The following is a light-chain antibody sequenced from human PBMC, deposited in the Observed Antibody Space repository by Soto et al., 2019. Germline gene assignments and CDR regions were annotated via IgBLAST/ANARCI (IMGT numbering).Light chain of an antibody. J-gene: IGLJ1*01. V-gene: IGLV2-14*01. CDR2: EVS. Sequence: QAVVTQPASVSGSPGQSITISCTGTSSDFGSYNYVSWYQQHPGKAPKLMIYEVSNRPSGVSNRFSGSNSGNTASLTISGLQAEDEADYYCNSYTSTNTWVFGTGTKVTVL. CDR3: NSYTSTNTWV. CDR1: SSDFGSYNY.